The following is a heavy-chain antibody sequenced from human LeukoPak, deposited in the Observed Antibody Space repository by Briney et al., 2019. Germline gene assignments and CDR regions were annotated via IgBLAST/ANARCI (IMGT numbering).Heavy chain of an antibody. CDR3: ARELRGCSSTSCSFDY. D-gene: IGHD2-2*01. CDR1: GFTFSSYA. V-gene: IGHV3-30-3*01. J-gene: IGHJ4*02. CDR2: ISYDGSNK. Sequence: GGSLRLSRAASGFTFSSYAMHWVRQAPGKGLEWVAVISYDGSNKYYADSVKGRFTISRDNSKNTLYLQMNSLRAEDTAVYYCARELRGCSSTSCSFDYWGQGTLVTVSS.